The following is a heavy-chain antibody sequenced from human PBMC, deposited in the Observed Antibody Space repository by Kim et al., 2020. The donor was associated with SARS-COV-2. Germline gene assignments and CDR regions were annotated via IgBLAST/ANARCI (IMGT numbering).Heavy chain of an antibody. CDR3: ARDYYDSSAPPAYYYYGMDV. CDR1: GFTFSSYG. CDR2: IWYDGSNK. D-gene: IGHD3-22*01. V-gene: IGHV3-33*01. J-gene: IGHJ6*02. Sequence: GGSLRLSCAASGFTFSSYGMHWVRQAPGKGLEWVAVIWYDGSNKYYADSVKGRFTISRDNSKNTLYLQMNSLRAEDTAVYYCARDYYDSSAPPAYYYYGMDVWGPGTTVTVSS.